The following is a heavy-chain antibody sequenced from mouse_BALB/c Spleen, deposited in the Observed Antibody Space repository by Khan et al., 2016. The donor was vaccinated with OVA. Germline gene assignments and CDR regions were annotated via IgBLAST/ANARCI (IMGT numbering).Heavy chain of an antibody. D-gene: IGHD3-3*01. Sequence: QVQLKQSGAELAKPGASVKMSCKASGYTFTSYWMHWVKQRPGQGLEWIGYINPSTGYTEYNQKFKDKATLTADKSSSTAYMQLSSLTSEDSAVYYGARWGPGKDYWGQGTTLTVSS. J-gene: IGHJ2*01. V-gene: IGHV1-7*01. CDR1: GYTFTSYW. CDR2: INPSTGYT. CDR3: ARWGPGKDY.